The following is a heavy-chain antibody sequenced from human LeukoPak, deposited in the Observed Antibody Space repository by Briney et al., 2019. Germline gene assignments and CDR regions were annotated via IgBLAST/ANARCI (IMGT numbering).Heavy chain of an antibody. CDR3: GLEYGSGSYYPPGY. V-gene: IGHV1-2*02. J-gene: IGHJ4*02. CDR1: GYTFTGYY. CDR2: INPNSGGT. D-gene: IGHD3-10*01. Sequence: GASVKVSGKASGYTFTGYYMHWVRQAPGQGLEWMGWINPNSGGTNYAQKFQGRVTMTRDTSINTAYMELSRLRSDDTAVYYCGLEYGSGSYYPPGYWGQGTLVTVSS.